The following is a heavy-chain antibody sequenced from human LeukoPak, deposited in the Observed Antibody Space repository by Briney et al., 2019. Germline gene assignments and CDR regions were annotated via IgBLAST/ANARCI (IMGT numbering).Heavy chain of an antibody. J-gene: IGHJ6*04. V-gene: IGHV3-74*01. CDR1: GFTFSSYW. CDR3: ARELVPAYYYGMDV. Sequence: GGSLRLSCAASGFTFSSYWMHWVRQAPGKGLVWVSRINSDGSSTSYADSVKGRFTISRDNAKNTLYVQVNSLRAEDTAVYCCARELVPAYYYGMDVWGKGATVTVSS. CDR2: INSDGSST.